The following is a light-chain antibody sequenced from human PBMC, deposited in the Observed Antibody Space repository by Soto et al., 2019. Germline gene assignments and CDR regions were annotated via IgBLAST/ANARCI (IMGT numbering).Light chain of an antibody. CDR2: AAS. CDR1: QSVSGD. V-gene: IGKV3-15*01. J-gene: IGKJ1*01. Sequence: EIVMTQSPATLSVSPGERATLSCRASQSVSGDLAWYQQKPGQTPSLLIYAASTRATGIPARFSGSGSGTEFTLTISGLQSDDFAVYYCQQYRSWPRTFGQGTKVEI. CDR3: QQYRSWPRT.